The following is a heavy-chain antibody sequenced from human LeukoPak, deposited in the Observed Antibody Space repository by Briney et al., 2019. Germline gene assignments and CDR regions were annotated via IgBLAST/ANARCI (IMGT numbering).Heavy chain of an antibody. CDR1: GGTFSSYS. CDR2: IIPAFGTA. CDR3: ASEGNYDSSGYSRYNYYYMDV. D-gene: IGHD3-22*01. J-gene: IGHJ6*03. V-gene: IGHV1-69*05. Sequence: SVMVSCKGSGGTFSSYSISWVRQAPGQGLEWMGGIIPAFGTAHYAQKFQGRVTFTTDESTTTAYMELRSLRSEDTAVYYCASEGNYDSSGYSRYNYYYMDVWGKGTAVTVSS.